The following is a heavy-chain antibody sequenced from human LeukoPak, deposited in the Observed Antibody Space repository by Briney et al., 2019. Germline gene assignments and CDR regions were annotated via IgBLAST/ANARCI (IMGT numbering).Heavy chain of an antibody. V-gene: IGHV4-34*01. J-gene: IGHJ2*01. CDR2: INHSGST. CDR3: ARGQESGWYFDL. Sequence: PSETLSLTCAVYGGSFSGYYWSWIRQPPGKGLEWIGEINHSGSTNYNPSLKSRVTISVDTSKNQFSLKLSSVTAADTAVYYCARGQESGWYFDLWGRGTLVTVSS. CDR1: GGSFSGYY.